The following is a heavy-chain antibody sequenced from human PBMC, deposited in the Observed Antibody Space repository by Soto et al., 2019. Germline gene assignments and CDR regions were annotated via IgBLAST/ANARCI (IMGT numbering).Heavy chain of an antibody. J-gene: IGHJ5*02. CDR2: IYHSGST. CDR3: ASLEQRPSGRIDP. D-gene: IGHD6-25*01. V-gene: IGHV4-4*02. Sequence: PSETLSLTCAVSGGSISSSNWWSWVRQPPGKGLEWIGEIYHSGSTNYNPSLKSRVTISVDKSKNQFSLKLSSVTAADTAVYYCASLEQRPSGRIDPWGQGTLVTVSS. CDR1: GGSISSSNW.